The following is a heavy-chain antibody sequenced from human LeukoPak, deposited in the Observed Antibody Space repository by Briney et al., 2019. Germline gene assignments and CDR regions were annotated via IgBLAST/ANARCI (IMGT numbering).Heavy chain of an antibody. J-gene: IGHJ4*02. Sequence: SETLSLTCTVSGGSISSYYWSWIRQPPGKGLEWIGYIYYSGSTNYNPSLKSRVTISVDTSKNQFSLELSSVTAADTAVYYCAREDSSSWYSPGAFDYWGQGTLVTVSS. V-gene: IGHV4-59*01. D-gene: IGHD6-13*01. CDR1: GGSISSYY. CDR2: IYYSGST. CDR3: AREDSSSWYSPGAFDY.